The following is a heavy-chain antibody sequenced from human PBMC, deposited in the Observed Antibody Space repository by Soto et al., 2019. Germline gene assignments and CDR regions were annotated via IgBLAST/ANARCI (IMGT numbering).Heavy chain of an antibody. V-gene: IGHV3-73*01. D-gene: IGHD6-13*01. CDR1: GFTFSGSA. CDR3: TRRIAAAGTPPYYGMDV. CDR2: IRSKANSYAT. Sequence: GGSLRLSCAASGFTFSGSAMHWVRQASGKGLEWVGRIRSKANSYATAYAASVKGRFTISRDDSKNTAYLQMNSLKTEDTAVYYCTRRIAAAGTPPYYGMDVWGQGTTVTVSS. J-gene: IGHJ6*02.